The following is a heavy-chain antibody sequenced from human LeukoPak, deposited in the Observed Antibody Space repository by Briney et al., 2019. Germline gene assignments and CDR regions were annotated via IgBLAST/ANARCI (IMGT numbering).Heavy chain of an antibody. Sequence: GGSLRLSCTASEFTFGDYAMSWVRQAPGKGLEWVGFIRSKAYGGTTEYAASVKGRFTISRDDSKSIAYLQMNSLKTEDTAVYYCTRSAGYRSGWYHDYWGQGTLVTVSS. CDR2: IRSKAYGGTT. D-gene: IGHD6-19*01. CDR1: EFTFGDYA. V-gene: IGHV3-49*04. J-gene: IGHJ4*02. CDR3: TRSAGYRSGWYHDY.